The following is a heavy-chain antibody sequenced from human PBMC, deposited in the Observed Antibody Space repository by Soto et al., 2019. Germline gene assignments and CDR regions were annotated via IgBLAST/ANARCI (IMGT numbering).Heavy chain of an antibody. J-gene: IGHJ6*02. CDR1: GFTFSSYS. V-gene: IGHV3-48*01. Sequence: EVQLVESGGGLVQPGGSLRLSCAASGFTFSSYSMNWVRQAPGKGLEWVSYISSSSTIYYADSVKGRFTISRDNAKNSLYLQMNSLRAEDTAVYYCARAELRAKVSPGGMDVWGQGPTVTVSS. D-gene: IGHD3-10*01. CDR2: ISSSSTI. CDR3: ARAELRAKVSPGGMDV.